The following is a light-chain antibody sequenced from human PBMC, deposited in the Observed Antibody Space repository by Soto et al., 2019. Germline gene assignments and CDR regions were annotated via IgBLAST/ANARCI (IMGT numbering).Light chain of an antibody. CDR1: QSGSSS. V-gene: IGKV3-11*01. CDR2: DAA. J-gene: IGKJ4*01. CDR3: QQRSIWPLT. Sequence: EIVLTQSPGTLSLSPGERATLSCRASQSGSSSLDWYQQKPGQAPRLLIYDAANRATGIPVRFSGSGSGTVFTLSISSLDPEDFALYYCQQRSIWPLTFDGGTKVEIK.